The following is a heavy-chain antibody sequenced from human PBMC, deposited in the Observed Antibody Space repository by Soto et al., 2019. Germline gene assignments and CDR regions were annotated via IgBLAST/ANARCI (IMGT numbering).Heavy chain of an antibody. D-gene: IGHD3-9*01. V-gene: IGHV3-49*03. CDR1: GFTFGDYA. Sequence: GGSLRLSCTASGFTFGDYAMSWFRQAPGKGLEWVGFIRSKAYGGTTEYAASVKGRFTISRDDSKSIAYLQMNSLKTEDTAVYYCTRHYDILTGCQGPSSLWGQGTMVTVSS. CDR2: IRSKAYGGTT. CDR3: TRHYDILTGCQGPSSL. J-gene: IGHJ3*01.